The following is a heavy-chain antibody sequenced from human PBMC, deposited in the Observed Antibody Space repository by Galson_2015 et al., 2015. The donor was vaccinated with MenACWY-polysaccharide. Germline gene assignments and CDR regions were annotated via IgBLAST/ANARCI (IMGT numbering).Heavy chain of an antibody. Sequence: SLRLSCAASGFTFSSYGMHWVRQTPDKGLEWVAVVSDDGRKQYYAESLKGRFTISRDNSKNTLYLQVDSLRPEDTAMYYCAKEPFGSGPFDIWGRGTMVIVSS. D-gene: IGHD3-10*01. CDR2: VSDDGRKQ. J-gene: IGHJ3*02. CDR1: GFTFSSYG. CDR3: AKEPFGSGPFDI. V-gene: IGHV3-30*18.